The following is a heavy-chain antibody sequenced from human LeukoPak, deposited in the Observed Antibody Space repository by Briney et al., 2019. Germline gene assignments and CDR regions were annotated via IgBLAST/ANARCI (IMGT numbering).Heavy chain of an antibody. CDR3: ARGFPGYSSGRSPYYFDY. CDR2: ISYDGSKK. D-gene: IGHD6-19*01. J-gene: IGHJ4*02. CDR1: GFTFISYA. Sequence: GGSLRLSCAASGFTFISYAMHCVRQAPGKGLEGGAVISYDGSKKYYADPVKRRFTISRDNSKNTLYLQMNSLRAEDTAVYYCARGFPGYSSGRSPYYFDYWGQGTLVTVSS. V-gene: IGHV3-30-3*01.